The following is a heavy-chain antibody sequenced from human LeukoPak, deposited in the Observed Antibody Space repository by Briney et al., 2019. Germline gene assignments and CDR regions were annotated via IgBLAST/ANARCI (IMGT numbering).Heavy chain of an antibody. Sequence: PGRSLRLSCAASGFTFSSYGMHWVRQAPSKGLEWVAVISYDGSNKYYADSVKGRFTISRDNSKNTLYLQMNSLRAEDTAVYYFAKDYGGGVVVTLTWFDPWGQGPLVTVSS. CDR3: AKDYGGGVVVTLTWFDP. V-gene: IGHV3-30*18. J-gene: IGHJ5*02. D-gene: IGHD3-22*01. CDR2: ISYDGSNK. CDR1: GFTFSSYG.